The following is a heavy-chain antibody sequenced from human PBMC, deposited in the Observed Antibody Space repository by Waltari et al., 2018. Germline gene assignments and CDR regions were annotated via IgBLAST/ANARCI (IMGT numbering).Heavy chain of an antibody. CDR2: INRDGTA. CDR3: ARVGDYHGSGRFGLDV. D-gene: IGHD3-10*01. J-gene: IGHJ6*02. V-gene: IGHV4-34*01. CDR1: GGSFSGYF. Sequence: QAQLHQWGAGLLKPSETLSLTCAVSGGSFSGYFWSWIRQSPGKGLEWIGEINRDGTANYTPSLKSRVGMSVDTIKSQISLSLSSVTAADAAVYYCARVGDYHGSGRFGLDVWGRGTRVTVSS.